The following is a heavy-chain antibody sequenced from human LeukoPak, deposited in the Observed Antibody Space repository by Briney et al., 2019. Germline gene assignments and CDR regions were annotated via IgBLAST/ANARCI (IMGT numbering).Heavy chain of an antibody. CDR1: GFTFSSYA. J-gene: IGHJ4*02. CDR2: ISGSGGST. V-gene: IGHV3-23*01. Sequence: GGSLRLSCAASGFTFSSYAMSWVRQAPGKGLEWVSAISGSGGSTYYADSVKGRFTIFRDNSKNTLYLQMNSLRAEDTAVHYCASPAVCSSASCYDYWGQGTLVTVSS. CDR3: ASPAVCSSASCYDY. D-gene: IGHD2-2*01.